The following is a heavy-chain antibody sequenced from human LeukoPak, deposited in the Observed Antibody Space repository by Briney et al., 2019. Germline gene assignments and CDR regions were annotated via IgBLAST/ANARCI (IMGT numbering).Heavy chain of an antibody. J-gene: IGHJ4*02. CDR1: GFTFSSYG. Sequence: PGGSLRLSCAASGFTFSSYGMNWVRQAPGKGLEWVSYISTTSSTIYYADSVKGRFTMSRDNAKSSLYLQMDSLRDEDTAVYYCARGKEKWLDHFDYWGQGSLVIV. CDR3: ARGKEKWLDHFDY. D-gene: IGHD6-19*01. CDR2: ISTTSSTI. V-gene: IGHV3-48*02.